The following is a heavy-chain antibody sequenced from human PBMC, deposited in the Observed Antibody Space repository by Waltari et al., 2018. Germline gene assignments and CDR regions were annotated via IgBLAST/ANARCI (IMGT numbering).Heavy chain of an antibody. CDR3: ARDTAAALDS. CDR2: TKNKANSHIT. D-gene: IGHD2-2*01. V-gene: IGHV3-72*01. Sequence: EVQLLASGGGLVQPGGSLTLYGVAFGFTFSTHYMDWVRQAPGKGLEWVSRTKNKANSHITDYAAFVKGRFIGSRDDSKNSLYLQMNNLKTEDTAVYYCARDTAAALDSWGQGTLVTVSS. J-gene: IGHJ4*02. CDR1: GFTFSTHY.